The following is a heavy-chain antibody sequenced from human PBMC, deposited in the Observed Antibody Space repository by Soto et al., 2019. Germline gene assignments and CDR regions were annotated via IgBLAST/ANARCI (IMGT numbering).Heavy chain of an antibody. CDR2: IIPIFGTA. V-gene: IGHV1-69*13. J-gene: IGHJ5*02. Sequence: SVKVSCKATGGTFSSYAITWVRQPPGQGLEWMGGIIPIFGTANYAQKFQARVTITADESTGTAYMELSSLRSEDTAVYYCARDRGPSSGYYPYWFDPWGQVTLVTVS. D-gene: IGHD3-22*01. CDR1: GGTFSSYA. CDR3: ARDRGPSSGYYPYWFDP.